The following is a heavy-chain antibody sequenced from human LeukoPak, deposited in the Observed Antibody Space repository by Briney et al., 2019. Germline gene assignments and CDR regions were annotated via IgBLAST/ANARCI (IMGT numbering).Heavy chain of an antibody. Sequence: PSETLSLTCTVSGGSISDSYWCWMRQSAGKGLEWIGRVYHSGSTNYNPSLKSRVVISVDTSKNQFSLNLASVTAADTAVYFCARGETLDETPPGWVYFSHWGPGTLVTVSS. CDR3: ARGETLDETPPGWVYFSH. CDR1: GGSISDSY. D-gene: IGHD1-14*01. V-gene: IGHV4-4*07. CDR2: VYHSGST. J-gene: IGHJ1*01.